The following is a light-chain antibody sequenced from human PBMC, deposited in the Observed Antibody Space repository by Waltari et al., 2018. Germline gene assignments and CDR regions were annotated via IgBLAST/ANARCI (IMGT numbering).Light chain of an antibody. CDR1: ENVNKY. V-gene: IGKV1-39*01. CDR3: QHTYGTPWT. Sequence: DIQMTQTPYSLSASVGDRITINCRASENVNKYLNWFQQQPGKAPKLLIYQASTLQTGVPLRFSGSGSGTDYTFTISSLQSEDVSTYYCQHTYGTPWTFGQGTKVDIK. J-gene: IGKJ1*01. CDR2: QAS.